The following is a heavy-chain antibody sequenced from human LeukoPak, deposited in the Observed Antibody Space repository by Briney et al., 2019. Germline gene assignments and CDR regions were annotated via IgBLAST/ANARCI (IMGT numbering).Heavy chain of an antibody. Sequence: GVLRLSCAASGFTFSSYSMNWVRQAPGKGLEWVSYISSSGSTIYYADSVKGRFTISRDNAKNSLYLQMNSLRAEDTAVYYCARSSRLTFDYWGQGTLVTVSS. D-gene: IGHD6-6*01. CDR1: GFTFSSYS. CDR2: ISSSGSTI. V-gene: IGHV3-48*04. CDR3: ARSSRLTFDY. J-gene: IGHJ4*02.